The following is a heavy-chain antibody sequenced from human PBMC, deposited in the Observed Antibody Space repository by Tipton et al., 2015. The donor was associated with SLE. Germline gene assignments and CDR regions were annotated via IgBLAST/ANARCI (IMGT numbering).Heavy chain of an antibody. Sequence: TLSLTCTVSGGSISSSSYYWGWIRQPPGKGLEWIGSIYYSGSTYYNPSLKSRVTISVDTSKNQFSLKLSSVTAADTAVYYCARDRLVRGVHFDCWGQGTLVTVSS. CDR1: GGSISSSSYY. J-gene: IGHJ4*02. CDR3: ARDRLVRGVHFDC. CDR2: IYYSGST. V-gene: IGHV4-39*07. D-gene: IGHD3-10*01.